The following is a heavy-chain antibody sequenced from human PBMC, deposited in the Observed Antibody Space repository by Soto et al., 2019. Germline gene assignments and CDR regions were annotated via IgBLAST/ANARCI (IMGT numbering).Heavy chain of an antibody. CDR2: IYYSGST. CDR1: GGSISSYY. CDR3: ARQWGTDAFDI. V-gene: IGHV4-59*08. J-gene: IGHJ3*02. Sequence: QVQLQESGPGLVKPSETLSLTCTVSGGSISSYYWSWIRQPPGKGLEWIGYIYYSGSTNYNPSLKSRVTISVDTSKNPFSLKLSSATAADTAVYYCARQWGTDAFDIWGQGTMVTVSS. D-gene: IGHD1-1*01.